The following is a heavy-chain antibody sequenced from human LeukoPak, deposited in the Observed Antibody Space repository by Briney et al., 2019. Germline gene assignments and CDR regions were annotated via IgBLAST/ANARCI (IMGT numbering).Heavy chain of an antibody. CDR1: GSTSSSYG. CDR2: IWYDGSNK. CDR3: ARDRAPGYMDV. Sequence: GGSLRLSCAASGSTSSSYGMHWVRQAPGKGLEWVAVIWYDGSNKYYADSVKGRFTISRDNSKNTLYLQMNSLRAEDTAVYYCARDRAPGYMDVWGKGTTVTVSS. V-gene: IGHV3-33*01. D-gene: IGHD3-10*01. J-gene: IGHJ6*03.